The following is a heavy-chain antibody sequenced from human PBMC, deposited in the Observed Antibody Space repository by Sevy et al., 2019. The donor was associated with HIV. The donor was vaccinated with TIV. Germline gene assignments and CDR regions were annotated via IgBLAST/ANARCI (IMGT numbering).Heavy chain of an antibody. V-gene: IGHV3-48*02. CDR1: GFTFSSYS. CDR2: ISSSSSTI. J-gene: IGHJ4*02. CDR3: ARPTPRIAPSSAAFFDY. Sequence: GGSLRLSCAASGFTFSSYSMNWVRQAPGKGLEWVSYISSSSSTIYYADSVKGRFTLSRDNSNNTVFLQMNRLRDEDTAVYYCARPTPRIAPSSAAFFDYWGQGTLVTVSS. D-gene: IGHD1-26*01.